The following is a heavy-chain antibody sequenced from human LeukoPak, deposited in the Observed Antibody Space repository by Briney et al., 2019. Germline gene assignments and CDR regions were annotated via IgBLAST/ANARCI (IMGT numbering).Heavy chain of an antibody. V-gene: IGHV3-23*01. CDR3: ANRGRYYFDY. CDR1: GFTFSTYA. D-gene: IGHD3-10*01. CDR2: IGATTGNT. Sequence: PGGSLRLSCAASGFTFSTYAMGWVRQAPGKGLEWVSTIGATTGNTYYADSVKGRFTISRDNSKNTMSLQMNSLRAEDTAIYYCANRGRYYFDYWGQGALVAVSS. J-gene: IGHJ4*02.